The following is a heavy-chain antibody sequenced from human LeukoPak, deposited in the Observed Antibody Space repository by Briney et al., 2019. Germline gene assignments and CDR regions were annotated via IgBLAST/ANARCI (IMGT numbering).Heavy chain of an antibody. Sequence: SETLSLTCTVSGDSITSSTYYWGWIRQPPGKGLEWIGTIYHTGSLYYNPSLKSRVTISVDTSKNQFSLKLSSVTAADTAVYYCARSIAVAAPDYWGQGTLVTVSS. V-gene: IGHV4-39*01. CDR3: ARSIAVAAPDY. D-gene: IGHD6-19*01. CDR1: GDSITSSTYY. J-gene: IGHJ4*02. CDR2: IYHTGSL.